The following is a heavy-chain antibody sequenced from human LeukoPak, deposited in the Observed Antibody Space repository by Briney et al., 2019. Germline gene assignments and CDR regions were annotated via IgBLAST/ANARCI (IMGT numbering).Heavy chain of an antibody. CDR3: ARSHSTAVSYDDY. V-gene: IGHV4-61*02. Sequence: TLSLTCTVSGGSISSGSYYWSWIRQPAGKGLEWIGRIYTSGSTNYNPSLKSRVTISVDTSKNQFSLKLSSVTAADTAVYYCARSHSTAVSYDDYWGQGTLVTVSS. CDR1: GGSISSGSYY. CDR2: IYTSGST. J-gene: IGHJ4*02. D-gene: IGHD1-26*01.